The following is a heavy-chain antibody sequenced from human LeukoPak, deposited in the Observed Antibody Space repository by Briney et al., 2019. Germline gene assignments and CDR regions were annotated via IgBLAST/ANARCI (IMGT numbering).Heavy chain of an antibody. D-gene: IGHD3-22*01. Sequence: PGGSLRLSCAASGFSFSSYAMSWVRQAPGKGLEWVSGSRTSGGRTYYADSVKGRFTISRDNSKNTLYLQMNSLRAEDTAIYYCAKDIEGGGSSGYYHYRMDVWGQGTTVTV. CDR2: SRTSGGRT. J-gene: IGHJ6*02. CDR1: GFSFSSYA. CDR3: AKDIEGGGSSGYYHYRMDV. V-gene: IGHV3-23*01.